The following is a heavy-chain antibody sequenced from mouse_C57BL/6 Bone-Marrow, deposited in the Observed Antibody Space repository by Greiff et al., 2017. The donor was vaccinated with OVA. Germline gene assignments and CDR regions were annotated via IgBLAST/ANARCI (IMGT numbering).Heavy chain of an antibody. CDR2: INPNYGTT. J-gene: IGHJ2*01. CDR3: ARSPFITTVVGKNYFDY. Sequence: EVKLQQSGPELVKPGASVKISCKASGYSFTDYNMNWVKQSNGKSLEWIGVINPNYGTTSYNQKFKGKATLTVDQSSSTAYMQLNSLTSEDSAVYYCARSPFITTVVGKNYFDYWGQGTTLTVSS. CDR1: GYSFTDYN. V-gene: IGHV1-39*01. D-gene: IGHD1-1*01.